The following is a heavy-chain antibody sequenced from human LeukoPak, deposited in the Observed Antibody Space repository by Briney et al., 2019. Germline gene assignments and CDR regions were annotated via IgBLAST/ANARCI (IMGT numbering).Heavy chain of an antibody. D-gene: IGHD2-15*01. J-gene: IGHJ4*02. V-gene: IGHV3-9*01. Sequence: PGGSLRLSCAASGFTFDDYAMHWVRQAPGKGLEWVSGISWNSGSIGYADSVKGRFTISRDNAKNSLYLQMSSLRAEDTALYYCAKASLGYCSGGSCFFDYWGQGTLVTVYS. CDR3: AKASLGYCSGGSCFFDY. CDR1: GFTFDDYA. CDR2: ISWNSGSI.